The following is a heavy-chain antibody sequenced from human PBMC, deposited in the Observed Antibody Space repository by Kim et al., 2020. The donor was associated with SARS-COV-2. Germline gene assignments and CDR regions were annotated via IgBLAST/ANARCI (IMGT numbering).Heavy chain of an antibody. V-gene: IGHV4-39*01. CDR3: ATSTIFPDYDY. CDR1: GGSISSSSYY. D-gene: IGHD3-9*01. CDR2: IYYSGST. J-gene: IGHJ4*02. Sequence: SQTLSLTCTVSGGSISSSSYYWGWIRQPPGKGLEWIGSIYYSGSTYYNPSLKSRVTISVDTSKNQFSLKLSSVTAADTAVYYCATSTIFPDYDYWGQGTLVTVSS.